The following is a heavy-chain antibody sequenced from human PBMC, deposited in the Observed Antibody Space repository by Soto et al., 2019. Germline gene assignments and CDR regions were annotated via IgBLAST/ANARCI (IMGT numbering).Heavy chain of an antibody. CDR3: ARDRSTYGGGGTGEVKENWFDP. V-gene: IGHV4-59*01. CDR1: GGSISRYY. D-gene: IGHD2-8*01. CDR2: AYYSGDT. J-gene: IGHJ5*02. Sequence: ETLSLTCSVSGGSISRYYWSWIRQPPGKGLEWIGYAYYSGDTGYNPSLQSRVTMAVDTSKNQVSLKLTSVTAADTAVYYCARDRSTYGGGGTGEVKENWFDPWGQGALVTVSS.